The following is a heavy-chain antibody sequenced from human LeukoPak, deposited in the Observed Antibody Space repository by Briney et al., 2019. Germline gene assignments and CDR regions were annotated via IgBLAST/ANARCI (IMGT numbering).Heavy chain of an antibody. V-gene: IGHV3-21*01. J-gene: IGHJ6*03. CDR2: ISSSSSYI. D-gene: IGHD2-8*01. CDR3: SSESIVLMVYAINYMDV. Sequence: PGGSLRLSCAASGFTFSSYSMNWVRQAPGKGLEWVSSISSSSSYIYYADSVKGRFTISRDNAKNSLYLQMNRLRADDTAVYCFSSESIVLMVYAINYMDVWGQGTTVTVSS. CDR1: GFTFSSYS.